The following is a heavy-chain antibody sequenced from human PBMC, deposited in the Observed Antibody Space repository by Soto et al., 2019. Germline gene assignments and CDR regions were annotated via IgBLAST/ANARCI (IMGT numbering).Heavy chain of an antibody. CDR3: ARAGSVSRGYYFFDS. CDR2: ISNTGSTV. V-gene: IGHV3-48*03. D-gene: IGHD3-22*01. Sequence: GGSLRLSCAASGFIFSNAEMNWVRQAPGKGLEWVSHISNTGSTVFYADSVKGRFTISRDNTKDSLYLQMNSLRAGDTAVYYCARAGSVSRGYYFFDSWDQGAQVTVSS. J-gene: IGHJ4*02. CDR1: GFIFSNAE.